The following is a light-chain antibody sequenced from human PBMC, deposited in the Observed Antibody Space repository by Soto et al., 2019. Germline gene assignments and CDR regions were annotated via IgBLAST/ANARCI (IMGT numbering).Light chain of an antibody. J-gene: IGKJ5*01. CDR3: QQHNSFSIT. V-gene: IGKV1-5*03. CDR1: QSISSW. Sequence: DIQMTQSPSTLSASVGDRVTITCRASQSISSWLAWYQQKPGKAPKLLIYKASSLQSGVPSRFSGSGSGTEFTLTISSLQADDFATYYCQQHNSFSITFGQGTRLEIK. CDR2: KAS.